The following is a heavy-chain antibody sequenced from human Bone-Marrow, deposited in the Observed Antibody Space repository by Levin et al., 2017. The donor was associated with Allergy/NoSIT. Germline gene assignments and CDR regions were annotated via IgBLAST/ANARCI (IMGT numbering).Heavy chain of an antibody. CDR2: MSRRGSFI. Sequence: GASVKVSCAGSGFSLSSESMNWVRQAPGKGLEWVSSMSRRGSFIYYADSVKGRFTISRENAENSVYLQMNSLRDEDTAMYYCARGTATTSKYFDLWGRGTLVIVSS. V-gene: IGHV3-21*06. D-gene: IGHD1/OR15-1a*01. CDR1: GFSLSSES. CDR3: ARGTATTSKYFDL. J-gene: IGHJ2*01.